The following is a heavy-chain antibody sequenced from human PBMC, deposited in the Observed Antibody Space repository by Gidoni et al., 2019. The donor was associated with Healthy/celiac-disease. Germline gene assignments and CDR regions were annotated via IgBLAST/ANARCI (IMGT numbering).Heavy chain of an antibody. CDR2: IYYSGST. CDR3: ARGHVPAAIFYYYYYMDV. Sequence: QVQLQESGPGLVKPSETLSITCTVSGGSISSYYWSWIRQPPGKGLEWIGYIYYSGSTNYNPSLKSRVTRSVDTSKNQFSLKLSSVTAADTAVYYCARGHVPAAIFYYYYYMDVWGKGTTVTVSS. D-gene: IGHD2-2*01. V-gene: IGHV4-59*01. J-gene: IGHJ6*03. CDR1: GGSISSYY.